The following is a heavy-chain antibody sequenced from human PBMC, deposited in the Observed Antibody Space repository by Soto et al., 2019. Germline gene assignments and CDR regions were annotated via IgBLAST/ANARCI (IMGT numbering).Heavy chain of an antibody. V-gene: IGHV1-2*02. CDR1: GYTFTGSY. D-gene: IGHD5-12*01. CDR3: AKANSGDDDEFDY. CDR2: INPKSGGT. J-gene: IGHJ4*02. Sequence: ASGKVWCKGSGYTFTGSYKHWLRHTPGQGLEWMGWINPKSGGTDYAQKFQGRVTMTRDTSSSSAYMELRSLRSDDTAVYYCAKANSGDDDEFDYWGQGTQVTVSS.